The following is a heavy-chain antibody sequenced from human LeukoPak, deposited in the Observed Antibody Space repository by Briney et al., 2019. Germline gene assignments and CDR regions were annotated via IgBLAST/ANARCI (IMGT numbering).Heavy chain of an antibody. D-gene: IGHD3-22*01. J-gene: IGHJ4*02. V-gene: IGHV3-11*01. CDR3: AREVGYYYDSSGYLDY. CDR1: GFTFSDYY. Sequence: GGSLRLSCAASGFTFSDYYMSWLRQAPGKGLEWVSYISSSGSTIYYADSVKGRFTISRDNAKNSLYLQMNGLRAEDTAVYYCAREVGYYYDSSGYLDYWGPGTLVTVSS. CDR2: ISSSGSTI.